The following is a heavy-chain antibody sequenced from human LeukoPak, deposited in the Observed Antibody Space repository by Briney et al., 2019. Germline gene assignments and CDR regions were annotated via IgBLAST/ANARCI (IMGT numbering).Heavy chain of an antibody. CDR1: GGSISTYY. D-gene: IGHD1-26*01. Sequence: PSETLSLTCTVSGGSISTYYGSWVRQPAGKGREWVGRIYTSDTNYNPSLKSRVIISVDPSKNQFSLKLSSVTAADTAVYYCARRTDSGSYNWFDHWGQGTLVTVSS. J-gene: IGHJ5*02. CDR3: ARRTDSGSYNWFDH. CDR2: IYTSDT. V-gene: IGHV4-4*07.